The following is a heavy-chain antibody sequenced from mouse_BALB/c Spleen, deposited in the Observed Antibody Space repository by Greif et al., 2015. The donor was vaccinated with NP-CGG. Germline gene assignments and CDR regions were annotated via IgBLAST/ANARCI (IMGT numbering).Heavy chain of an antibody. CDR3: ARDYRYDEGNFLAY. CDR1: GYTFSSYW. Sequence: VKVVESGAELMKPGASVKISCKATGYTFSSYWIEWVKQRPGHGLEWIGEILPGSGSTNYNEKFKGKATFTADTSSNTAYMQLSSLTSEDSAVYYCARDYRYDEGNFLAYWGQGTLVTVSA. V-gene: IGHV1-9*01. D-gene: IGHD2-14*01. J-gene: IGHJ3*01. CDR2: ILPGSGST.